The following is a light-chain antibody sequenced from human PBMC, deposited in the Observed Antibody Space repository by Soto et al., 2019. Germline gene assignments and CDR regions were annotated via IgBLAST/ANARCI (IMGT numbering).Light chain of an antibody. CDR3: QQYHSDPIT. V-gene: IGKV4-1*01. Sequence: DFVMTQSPDSLAVSLGEMATINCKSSQSVLSSSNNKNYLAWFQQKPGQPPKLLIYWASARKPGVPDRFIGSGSGTDFTLTIPSLQDEDVAVYYCQQYHSDPITFGQGTRLENK. CDR1: QSVLSSSNNKNY. CDR2: WAS. J-gene: IGKJ5*01.